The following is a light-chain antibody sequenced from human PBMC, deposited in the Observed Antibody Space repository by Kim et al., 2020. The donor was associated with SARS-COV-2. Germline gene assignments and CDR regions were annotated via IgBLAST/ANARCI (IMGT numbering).Light chain of an antibody. Sequence: EIVLTQSPGTLSLSPGERATLSCRASQRVSSSYLAWYQQKPGQAPRLLIYGASSRATGIPDRFSGSGSGTDFTLTISRLEPEDFAVYYGQQYGSSPYTFGQGTKLEI. CDR3: QQYGSSPYT. V-gene: IGKV3-20*01. CDR2: GAS. J-gene: IGKJ2*01. CDR1: QRVSSSY.